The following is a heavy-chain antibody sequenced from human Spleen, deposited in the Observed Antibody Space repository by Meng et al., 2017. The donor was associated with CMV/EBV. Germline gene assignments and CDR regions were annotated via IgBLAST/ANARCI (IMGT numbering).Heavy chain of an antibody. V-gene: IGHV4-34*01. CDR1: GGSFSGYY. D-gene: IGHD2-2*02. CDR2: INHSGST. Sequence: GSLRLSCAVYGGSFSGYYWSWIRQPPGKGLEWIGEINHSGSTNYNPSLKSRVTISVDTSKNQFSLKLSSVTAADTAVYYCATGRGYCSSTSCYTGYYYYYCGMDVWGQGTTVTV. CDR3: ATGRGYCSSTSCYTGYYYYYCGMDV. J-gene: IGHJ6*02.